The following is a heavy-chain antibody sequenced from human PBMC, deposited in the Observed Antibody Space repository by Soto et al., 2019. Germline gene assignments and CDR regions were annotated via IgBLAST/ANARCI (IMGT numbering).Heavy chain of an antibody. J-gene: IGHJ3*02. V-gene: IGHV1-18*04. CDR3: ARVPTTIFGVVIFHDAFDI. CDR2: ISAYNGNT. CDR1: GYTFTSYG. Sequence: QVQLVQSGAEVKKPGASVKVSCKASGYTFTSYGISWVRQAPGQGLEWMGWISAYNGNTNYAQKLQGRVTMTTDTATSTAYMELRSLRSDDTAVYYCARVPTTIFGVVIFHDAFDIWGQGTMVTVSS. D-gene: IGHD3-3*01.